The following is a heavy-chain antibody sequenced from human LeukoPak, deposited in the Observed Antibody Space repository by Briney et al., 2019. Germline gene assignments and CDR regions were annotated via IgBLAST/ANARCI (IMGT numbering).Heavy chain of an antibody. J-gene: IGHJ6*03. CDR1: GDSISNYY. Sequence: SEALSLTCTVSGDSISNYYWGWIRQSPGKGLEWIGYDYYSGSTNYNPSLKSRVTISVDTSKNQFSLKLSSVTAADTAVYYCATTLRPQPYYDFWSGYPGDYMDVWGKGTTVTVSS. D-gene: IGHD3-3*01. CDR2: DYYSGST. V-gene: IGHV4-59*01. CDR3: ATTLRPQPYYDFWSGYPGDYMDV.